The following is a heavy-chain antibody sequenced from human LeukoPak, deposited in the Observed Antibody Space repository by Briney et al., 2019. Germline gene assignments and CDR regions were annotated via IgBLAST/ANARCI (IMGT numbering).Heavy chain of an antibody. CDR3: ARDQTTRTSGTYYSWFDP. D-gene: IGHD1-26*01. CDR1: GFTFTRHA. CDR2: ISARSLYI. Sequence: GGSLRLSCAASGFTFTRHAMTWVRQAPGKGLEWVASISARSLYIYYAASVKGRFTISRDNGKNSLYLQMNSLRADDTAVYYCARDQTTRTSGTYYSWFDPWGQGTQVTVSS. J-gene: IGHJ5*02. V-gene: IGHV3-21*01.